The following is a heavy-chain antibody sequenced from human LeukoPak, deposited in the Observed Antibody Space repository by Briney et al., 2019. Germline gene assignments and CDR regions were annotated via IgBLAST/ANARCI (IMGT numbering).Heavy chain of an antibody. V-gene: IGHV1-18*01. CDR1: GYTFTSYG. Sequence: ASVKVPCKASGYTFTSYGISWVRQAPGQGLEWMGWISAYNGNTNYAQKLQGRVTMTTDTSTSTAHMELRSLRSDDTAVYYCARDPSMRIAGSNFDYWGQGTLVTVSS. CDR3: ARDPSMRIAGSNFDY. D-gene: IGHD2-21*01. J-gene: IGHJ4*02. CDR2: ISAYNGNT.